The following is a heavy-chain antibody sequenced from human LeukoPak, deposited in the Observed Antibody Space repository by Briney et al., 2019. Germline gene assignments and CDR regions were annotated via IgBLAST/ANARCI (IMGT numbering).Heavy chain of an antibody. CDR1: GFTFSDYY. J-gene: IGHJ5*02. CDR2: ISSSGRTI. Sequence: GGSLRLSCAASGFTFSDYYMSRIRQAPGKGLEWVSYISSSGRTIYYAVSVKGRFTISRDNAKNSLYLQMNSLRAEDTALYYCARSGSYPNWFDPWGQGALVTVSS. CDR3: ARSGSYPNWFDP. V-gene: IGHV3-11*01. D-gene: IGHD1-26*01.